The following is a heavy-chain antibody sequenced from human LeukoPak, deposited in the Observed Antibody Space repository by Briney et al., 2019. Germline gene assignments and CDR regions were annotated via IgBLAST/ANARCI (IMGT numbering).Heavy chain of an antibody. V-gene: IGHV3-23*01. CDR2: IGSSGGGI. CDR3: AREDGDYFDY. J-gene: IGHJ4*02. D-gene: IGHD4-17*01. Sequence: GGSLRLSCAASGFTFSTYTMYWVRHPPGKGLEWVSIIGSSGGGIHYADSVKGRFTISRDNSKNTLYLQMNSLRAEDTAVYYCAREDGDYFDYWGQGTLVTVSS. CDR1: GFTFSTYT.